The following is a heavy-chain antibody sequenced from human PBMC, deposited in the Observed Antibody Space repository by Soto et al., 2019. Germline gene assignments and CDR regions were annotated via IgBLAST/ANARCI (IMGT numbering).Heavy chain of an antibody. D-gene: IGHD1-26*01. CDR1: GFTFSSYA. V-gene: IGHV3-23*01. J-gene: IGHJ4*02. Sequence: EVQLLESGGGLVQPGGSLSLSCAASGFTFSSYAMSWVRQAPGKGVEWGSAISGSGGSTYYADSVKGRFTISRDNSKNTMYLQMNTLRAEDTAVYYCARGGSYRPFDYWGQGTLVTVSS. CDR2: ISGSGGST. CDR3: ARGGSYRPFDY.